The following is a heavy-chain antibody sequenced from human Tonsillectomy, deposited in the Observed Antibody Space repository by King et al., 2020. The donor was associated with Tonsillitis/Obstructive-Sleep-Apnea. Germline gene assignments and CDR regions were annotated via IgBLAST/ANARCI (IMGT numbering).Heavy chain of an antibody. CDR3: VRHAHDRTSYYSMDF. D-gene: IGHD1-14*01. CDR2: IYYNGDT. V-gene: IGHV4-39*01. CDR1: GGSISSRDYY. J-gene: IGHJ6*03. Sequence: QLQESGPGLVKPSETLSLTCSVSGGSISSRDYYWGWIRQPPGKGLEWIASIYYNGDTYYNPSLKSRVTISVDTSKNQFSLKLNSVTAADTSVYYCVRHAHDRTSYYSMDFGGKGPTAPVPS.